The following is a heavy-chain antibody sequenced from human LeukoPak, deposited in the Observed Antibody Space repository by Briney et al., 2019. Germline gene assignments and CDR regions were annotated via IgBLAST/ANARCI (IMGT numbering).Heavy chain of an antibody. V-gene: IGHV1-24*01. CDR1: GYTLTELS. D-gene: IGHD3-22*01. CDR3: ATERGSSGYPDY. Sequence: ASVKVSCKVSGYTLTELSMHWMRQAPGKGLEWMGGFDPEDGETIYAQKFQGRVTMTEDTSTDTAYMELSSLRSEDTAVYYCATERGSSGYPDYWGQGTLVTVSS. J-gene: IGHJ4*02. CDR2: FDPEDGET.